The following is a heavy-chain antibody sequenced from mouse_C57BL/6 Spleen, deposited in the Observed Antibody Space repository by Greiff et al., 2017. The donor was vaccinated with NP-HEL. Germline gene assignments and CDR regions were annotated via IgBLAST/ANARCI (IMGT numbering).Heavy chain of an antibody. J-gene: IGHJ2*01. D-gene: IGHD1-1*01. CDR2: ISSGSSTI. V-gene: IGHV5-17*01. CDR1: GFTFSDYG. Sequence: EVKLVESGGGLVKPGGSLKLSCAASGFTFSDYGMHWVRQAPEKGLEWVAYISSGSSTIYYADTVKGRFTITRDTAKNTLLLQMTSQRSEYTAMYYCARPLNYGSSIDYWGKGTTLTVSS. CDR3: ARPLNYGSSIDY.